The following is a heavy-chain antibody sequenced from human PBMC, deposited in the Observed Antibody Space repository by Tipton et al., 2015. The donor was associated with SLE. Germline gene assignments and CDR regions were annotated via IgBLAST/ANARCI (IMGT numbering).Heavy chain of an antibody. CDR1: GGSISSGSYY. CDR3: ARELVGGGKDFFDYFDY. CDR2: IYTGGST. J-gene: IGHJ4*02. Sequence: TLSLTCTVSGGSISSGSYYWTWIRQPAGKGLEWIGRIYTGGSTKYNPSPKSRVTISVDTSKHQFSLRLSSVTAADTAVYYCARELVGGGKDFFDYFDYWGQGTLVTVSS. V-gene: IGHV4-61*02. D-gene: IGHD1-26*01.